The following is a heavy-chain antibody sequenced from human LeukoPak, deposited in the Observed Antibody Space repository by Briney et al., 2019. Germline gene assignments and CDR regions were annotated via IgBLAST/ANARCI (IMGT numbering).Heavy chain of an antibody. CDR1: GGSISSYY. V-gene: IGHV4-59*08. J-gene: IGHJ5*02. D-gene: IGHD3-10*01. Sequence: SETLSLTCTVSGGSISSYYWSWIRQPPGTGLEWIGYIYYSGSTNYNPSLKSRVTISVDTSKNQFSLKLSSVTAADTAVYYCARQVDYGSGTYYWFDPWGQGTLVTVSS. CDR3: ARQVDYGSGTYYWFDP. CDR2: IYYSGST.